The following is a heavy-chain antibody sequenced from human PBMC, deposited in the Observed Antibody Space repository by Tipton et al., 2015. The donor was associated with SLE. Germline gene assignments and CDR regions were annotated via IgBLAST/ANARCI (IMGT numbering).Heavy chain of an antibody. J-gene: IGHJ6*04. Sequence: SLRLSCAASGFTLINFWMDWVRQAPGKGLVWVSRINSDGTYTTYADAVKGRFSISRDNAKNTLYLQMNSLRAEDTAVYFCARERMDLDVWGKGITVTVSA. CDR3: ARERMDLDV. CDR2: INSDGTYT. D-gene: IGHD3/OR15-3a*01. V-gene: IGHV3-74*01. CDR1: GFTLINFW.